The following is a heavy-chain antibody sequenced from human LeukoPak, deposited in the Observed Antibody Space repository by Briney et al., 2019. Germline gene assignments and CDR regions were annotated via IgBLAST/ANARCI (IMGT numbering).Heavy chain of an antibody. J-gene: IGHJ4*02. Sequence: ASVKVSCKASGYTFTGYYMHWVRQAPGQGLEWMGWINPNSGGTNYAQKFQGRVTMTRDTSISTAYMELSRLRSDDTAVYYCARDNLSGSYAFEDYWGQGTLVTVSS. CDR3: ARDNLSGSYAFEDY. CDR2: INPNSGGT. D-gene: IGHD1-26*01. V-gene: IGHV1-2*02. CDR1: GYTFTGYY.